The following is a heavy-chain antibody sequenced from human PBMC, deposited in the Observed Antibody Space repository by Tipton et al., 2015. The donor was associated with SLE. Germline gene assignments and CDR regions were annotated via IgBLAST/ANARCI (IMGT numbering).Heavy chain of an antibody. CDR3: ARASSAYSSGRYWGDYFDY. Sequence: SLRLSCAASGFTFSSFGMHWVRQAPGKGLEWVAVISYDGSNKYYADSVKGRFTISRDNSKNTLYLQMNSLRAEDTAVYYCARASSAYSSGRYWGDYFDYWGQGTLVTVSS. J-gene: IGHJ4*02. CDR2: ISYDGSNK. V-gene: IGHV3-30*19. D-gene: IGHD6-19*01. CDR1: GFTFSSFG.